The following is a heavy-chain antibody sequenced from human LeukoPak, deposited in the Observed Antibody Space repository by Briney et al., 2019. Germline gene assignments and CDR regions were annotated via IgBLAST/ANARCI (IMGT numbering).Heavy chain of an antibody. V-gene: IGHV1-18*01. J-gene: IGHJ4*02. Sequence: ASVKVSCKASGYTFTSYGISWVRQAPGQGLEWMGWISAYNGNTNYAQKLQGRVTMTTDTSTSTACMELRSLRSDDTAVYYCARDSGYCSSTSCYGVPDYWGQGTLVTVSS. CDR2: ISAYNGNT. CDR3: ARDSGYCSSTSCYGVPDY. D-gene: IGHD2-2*01. CDR1: GYTFTSYG.